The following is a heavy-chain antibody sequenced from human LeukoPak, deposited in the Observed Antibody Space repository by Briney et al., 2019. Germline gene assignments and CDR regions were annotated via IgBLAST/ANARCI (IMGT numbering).Heavy chain of an antibody. Sequence: GGSLRLSCAASGFTFSSYGMHWVRQAPGKGLGWVAVISYDGSNKYYADSVKGRFTISRDNSKNTLYLQLNSLRAEDTAVYYCAKAVGYDSSGYFDYWGQGTLVTVSS. V-gene: IGHV3-30*18. CDR1: GFTFSSYG. D-gene: IGHD3-22*01. CDR2: ISYDGSNK. J-gene: IGHJ4*02. CDR3: AKAVGYDSSGYFDY.